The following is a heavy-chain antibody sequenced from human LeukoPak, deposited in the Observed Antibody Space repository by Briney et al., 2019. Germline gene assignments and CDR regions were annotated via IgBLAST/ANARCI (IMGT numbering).Heavy chain of an antibody. J-gene: IGHJ6*03. CDR1: GFTFSGSA. V-gene: IGHV3-73*01. CDR2: IRSKANSYAT. D-gene: IGHD3-9*01. Sequence: GGSLRLSCAASGFTFSGSAMHWVRQASGKGLEWVGRIRSKANSYATVYAASVKGRFTISRDDSKNTAYLQMDSLKTEDTAVYYCTRTSDILTGYTPREAYYYYHMDVWGKGTTVTISS. CDR3: TRTSDILTGYTPREAYYYYHMDV.